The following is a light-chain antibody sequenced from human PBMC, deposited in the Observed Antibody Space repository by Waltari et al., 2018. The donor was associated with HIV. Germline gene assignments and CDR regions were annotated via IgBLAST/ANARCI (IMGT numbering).Light chain of an antibody. CDR1: SSNIGTNT. J-gene: IGLJ1*01. V-gene: IGLV1-44*01. Sequence: PGPRVTISCSGRSSNIGTNTVNWYQQLPGTAPKLLIYTNNQRPSGVPDRFSGSKSGTSASLAISGLQSEDEADYYCAAWDDSLNGNVFGPGTKVTVL. CDR3: AAWDDSLNGNV. CDR2: TNN.